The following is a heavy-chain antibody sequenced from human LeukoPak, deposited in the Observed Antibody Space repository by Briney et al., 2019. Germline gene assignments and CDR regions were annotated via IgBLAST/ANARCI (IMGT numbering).Heavy chain of an antibody. CDR1: GFTLSTYW. CDR3: ATPWSY. Sequence: GGSLRLSCAASGFTLSTYWMHWVRHGPGKGLVWVSYISPDGSITRYADSVKGRFTISRDNAKNTLYLQMNSLRAEDTALYYCATPWSYWGQGTLVTVSS. V-gene: IGHV3-74*01. CDR2: ISPDGSIT. D-gene: IGHD3-3*01. J-gene: IGHJ4*02.